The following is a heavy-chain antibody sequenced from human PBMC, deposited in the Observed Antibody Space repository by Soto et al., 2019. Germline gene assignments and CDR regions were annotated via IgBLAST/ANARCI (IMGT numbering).Heavy chain of an antibody. CDR1: GGTFSSYT. D-gene: IGHD5-12*01. J-gene: IGHJ4*02. V-gene: IGHV1-69*02. CDR2: IIPILGIA. CDR3: ARGYSGYDSPTGY. Sequence: ASVRVSCKASGGTFSSYTISWVRQAPGQGLEWMGRIIPILGIANYAQKFQGRVTITAEKSTSTAYMELSSLRSEDTAVYYCARGYSGYDSPTGYWGQGTLVTVSS.